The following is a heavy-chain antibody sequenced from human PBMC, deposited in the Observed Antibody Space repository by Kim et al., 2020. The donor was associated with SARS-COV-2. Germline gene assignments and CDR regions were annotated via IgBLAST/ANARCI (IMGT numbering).Heavy chain of an antibody. CDR2: IYYSGST. CDR1: GGSISSGGYY. D-gene: IGHD3-22*01. V-gene: IGHV4-31*03. CDR3: ARVRDYYDSSGYRPRDYGMDV. J-gene: IGHJ6*02. Sequence: SETLSLTCTVSGGSISSGGYYWSWIRQHPGKGLEWIGYIYYSGSTYYNPSLKSRVTISVDTSKNQFSLKLSSVTAADTAVYYCARVRDYYDSSGYRPRDYGMDVWGQGTTVTVSS.